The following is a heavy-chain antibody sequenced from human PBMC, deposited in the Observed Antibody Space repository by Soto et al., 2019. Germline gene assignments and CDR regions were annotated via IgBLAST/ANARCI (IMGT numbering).Heavy chain of an antibody. Sequence: EVQLLESGGGLVQPGGSLRLSCAAPGFTFSSYAMNWVRQAPGKGLEWVSAISGSGGSTYYADSVKGRFTISRDNSKNTLYLQMSSLRAEDTAVYYCAKAVIPNRYYFDYWCQGTLVTVSS. D-gene: IGHD3-22*01. CDR1: GFTFSSYA. J-gene: IGHJ4*02. CDR3: AKAVIPNRYYFDY. V-gene: IGHV3-23*01. CDR2: ISGSGGST.